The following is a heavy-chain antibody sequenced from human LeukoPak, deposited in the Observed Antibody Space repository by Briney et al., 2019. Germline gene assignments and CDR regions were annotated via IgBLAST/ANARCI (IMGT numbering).Heavy chain of an antibody. CDR2: IYSGGST. CDR3: ARDGSSNGSGGPLANYFDY. V-gene: IGHV3-53*01. D-gene: IGHD3-10*01. Sequence: GGSLRLSCAASGFTVSSNYMSWVRQAPGKGLEWVSVIYSGGSTYYADSVKGRFTISRDNSKNTLYLQMNSLRAEDTAVYYCARDGSSNGSGGPLANYFDYWGQGTLVTVSS. CDR1: GFTVSSNY. J-gene: IGHJ4*02.